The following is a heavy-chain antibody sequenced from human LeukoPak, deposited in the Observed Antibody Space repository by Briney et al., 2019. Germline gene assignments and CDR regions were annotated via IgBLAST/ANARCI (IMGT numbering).Heavy chain of an antibody. CDR2: ISYDGSNK. D-gene: IGHD1-26*01. V-gene: IGHV3-30*03. J-gene: IGHJ4*02. CDR3: ARDGGIVGATGYFDY. CDR1: GFTFSTYG. Sequence: GGSLRLSCAVSGFTFSTYGMHWVRQAPGKGLEWVAVISYDGSNKYYADSVKGRFTISRDNSKNTLYLQMNSLRAEDTAVYYCARDGGIVGATGYFDYWGQGTLVTVSS.